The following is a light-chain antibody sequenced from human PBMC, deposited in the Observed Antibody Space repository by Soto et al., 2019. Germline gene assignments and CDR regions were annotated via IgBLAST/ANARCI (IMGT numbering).Light chain of an antibody. V-gene: IGLV2-14*03. CDR1: SSDVGGYNY. J-gene: IGLJ1*01. Sequence: QSALTQPASVSGSPGQSNTISCTGTSSDVGGYNYVSWYQHHPGKAPKLIIYDVSNRPSGVSNRFSGSKSGNTASLTISGLQPDDESDYYCSSYTTSNTRQIVFGTGTKLTVL. CDR2: DVS. CDR3: SSYTTSNTRQIV.